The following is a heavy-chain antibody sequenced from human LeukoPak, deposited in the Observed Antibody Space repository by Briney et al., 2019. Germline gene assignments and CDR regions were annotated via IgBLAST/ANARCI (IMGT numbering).Heavy chain of an antibody. CDR2: ISRSSSTI. CDR1: GFTFSTYS. J-gene: IGHJ4*02. Sequence: AESLRLSCAASGFTFSTYSMNWVRQGPGKGLEWVSYISRSSSTIYYADSVKGRFTISRDNAKNSLYLQMNSLRAEDTAVYYCASQYDSSGYYYNYWGQGTLVTVSS. V-gene: IGHV3-48*01. CDR3: ASQYDSSGYYYNY. D-gene: IGHD3-22*01.